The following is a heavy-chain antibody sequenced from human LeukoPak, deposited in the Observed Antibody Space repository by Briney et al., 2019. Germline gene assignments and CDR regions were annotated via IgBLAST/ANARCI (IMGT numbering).Heavy chain of an antibody. J-gene: IGHJ4*02. D-gene: IGHD3-10*01. CDR3: AKHGSYHFDY. CDR1: GGSLSGYY. CDR2: IQHSGSA. V-gene: IGHV4-34*01. Sequence: SETLSLTCGVYGGSLSGYYWSWIRQSPGKGLEWIGQIQHSGSANYNPSLRSRVTISMDTSKNQFSLNLSSVTAADTAVYYCAKHGSYHFDYWGQGTLVTVSS.